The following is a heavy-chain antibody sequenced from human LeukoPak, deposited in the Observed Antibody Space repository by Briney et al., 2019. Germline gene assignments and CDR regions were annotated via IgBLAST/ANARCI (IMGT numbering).Heavy chain of an antibody. CDR3: VRAGWRYYDSSGVRGHYYMDV. J-gene: IGHJ6*03. D-gene: IGHD3-22*01. V-gene: IGHV4-38-2*02. Sequence: ASETLSLTCTVSGDSASSCNYWAWIRQPPEEGLEWIGSFFCGGSTYYNPSLKSRVTISVDTSKNQFSLKLSSVTAADTAVYYCVRAGWRYYDSSGVRGHYYMDVWGKGTTVTVSS. CDR1: GDSASSCNY. CDR2: FFCGGST.